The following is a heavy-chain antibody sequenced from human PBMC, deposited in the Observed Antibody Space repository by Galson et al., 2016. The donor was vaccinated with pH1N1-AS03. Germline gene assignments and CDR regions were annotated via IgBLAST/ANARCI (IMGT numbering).Heavy chain of an antibody. CDR1: GFTFSDYA. D-gene: IGHD3-3*01. J-gene: IGHJ4*02. CDR3: ARRRSYYDFWSNSSDY. CDR2: ISSDGSGT. Sequence: SLRLSCAASGFTFSDYAMHWVRQAPGRGLGYVSAISSDGSGTYYANSVKGRFTISRDNSKNTMYLQMGSLRPEDMAVYYCARRRSYYDFWSNSSDYWGQGTLVTVSS. V-gene: IGHV3-64*01.